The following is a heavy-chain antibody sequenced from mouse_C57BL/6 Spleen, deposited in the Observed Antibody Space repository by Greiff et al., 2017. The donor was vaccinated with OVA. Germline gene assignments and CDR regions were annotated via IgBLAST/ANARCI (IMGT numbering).Heavy chain of an antibody. Sequence: EVQLQESGGGLVKPGGSLKLSCAASGFTFSDYGMHWVRQAPEKGLEWVAYISSGSSTIYYADTVKGRFTISRDNAKNTLFLQMTSLRSEDTAMYYCARRYYDYDYWYFDVWGTGTTVTVSS. CDR3: ARRYYDYDYWYFDV. CDR2: ISSGSSTI. V-gene: IGHV5-17*01. CDR1: GFTFSDYG. D-gene: IGHD2-4*01. J-gene: IGHJ1*03.